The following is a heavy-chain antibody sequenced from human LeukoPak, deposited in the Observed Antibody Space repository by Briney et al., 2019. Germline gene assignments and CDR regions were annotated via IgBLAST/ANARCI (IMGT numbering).Heavy chain of an antibody. CDR1: GYTFTSYA. Sequence: GASVTVSFTASGYTFTSYAMNWVRQAPGQGLEWMGWINTNTGNPTYAQGFTGRFVFSLDTSVSTAYLQISSLKAEDTAVYYCAREMRFLEWLFPKNYYYGMDVWGQGTTVTVSS. V-gene: IGHV7-4-1*02. D-gene: IGHD3-3*01. CDR2: INTNTGNP. J-gene: IGHJ6*02. CDR3: AREMRFLEWLFPKNYYYGMDV.